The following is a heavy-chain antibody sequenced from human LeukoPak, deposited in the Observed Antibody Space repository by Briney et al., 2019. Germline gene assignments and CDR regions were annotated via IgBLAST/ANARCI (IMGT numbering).Heavy chain of an antibody. Sequence: GGSLRLSCAASGFTFSSYAMSWVRQAPGKGLEWVSAISGSGGSTYYADSVKGRFTISRDNSKNTLYLQMNSLRAEDTAVYYCAKDSGLPYCGGDCYSFGDYWGQGTRVTVSS. J-gene: IGHJ4*02. CDR1: GFTFSSYA. D-gene: IGHD2-21*01. CDR3: AKDSGLPYCGGDCYSFGDY. CDR2: ISGSGGST. V-gene: IGHV3-23*01.